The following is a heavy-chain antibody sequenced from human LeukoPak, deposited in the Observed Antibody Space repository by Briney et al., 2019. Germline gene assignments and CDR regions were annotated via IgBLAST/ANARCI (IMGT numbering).Heavy chain of an antibody. D-gene: IGHD1/OR15-1a*01. CDR1: GFSLSTTGVA. V-gene: IGHV2-5*02. Sequence: SGPTLVNPTQTLTLTCTFSGFSLSTTGVAVGWIRQPPGKALEWLALIFWDDDKKYSPSLRGRVTVTKDTSNNQVVLTMTNMDPVDTATYYCIYRQAGRTSFDYWGQGTLVTVSS. CDR2: IFWDDDK. CDR3: IYRQAGRTSFDY. J-gene: IGHJ4*02.